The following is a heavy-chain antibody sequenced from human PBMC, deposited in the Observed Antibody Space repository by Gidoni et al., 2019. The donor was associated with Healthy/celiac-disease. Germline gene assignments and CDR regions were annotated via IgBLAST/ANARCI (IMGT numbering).Heavy chain of an antibody. CDR1: GFTFSSYA. CDR2: ISGSGGST. J-gene: IGHJ4*02. Sequence: EVQLVESGGGLVQPGGSLRLSCEASGFTFSSYAMSWVRQAPGKGLEWVSDISGSGGSTYYADAVKGRFTISRDNSKNTLYLQMNSLRAEDTAVYYCAKDIPDSSSSGGDYWGQGTLVTVSS. D-gene: IGHD6-6*01. CDR3: AKDIPDSSSSGGDY. V-gene: IGHV3-23*04.